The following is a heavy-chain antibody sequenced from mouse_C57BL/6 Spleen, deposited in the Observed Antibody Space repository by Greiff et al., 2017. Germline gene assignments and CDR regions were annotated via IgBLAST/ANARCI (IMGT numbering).Heavy chain of an antibody. CDR1: GYSFTDYN. CDR2: INPNYGTT. CDR3: AREGERYWYFDV. J-gene: IGHJ1*03. V-gene: IGHV1-39*01. Sequence: EVKLVESGPELVKPGASVKISCKASGYSFTDYNMNWVKQSNGKSLEWIGVINPNYGTTSYNQKFKGKATLTVDQSSSTAYMQLNSLTSEDSAVYYCAREGERYWYFDVWGTGTTVTVSS.